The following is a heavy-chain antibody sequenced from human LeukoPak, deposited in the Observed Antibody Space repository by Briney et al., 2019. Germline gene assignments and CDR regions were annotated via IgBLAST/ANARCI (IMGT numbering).Heavy chain of an antibody. CDR3: AKDHGSSWYYFDY. CDR1: GFTFSSFA. CDR2: ISRSGGTT. J-gene: IGHJ4*02. Sequence: GGSLRLSCAASGFTFSSFAMSWVRQAPGKGLEWVSTISRSGGTTYYADSVKGRFTISRDNSKNTLYLQMNSLRAEDTAVYYCAKDHGSSWYYFDYWGQGTLVTVSS. D-gene: IGHD6-13*01. V-gene: IGHV3-23*01.